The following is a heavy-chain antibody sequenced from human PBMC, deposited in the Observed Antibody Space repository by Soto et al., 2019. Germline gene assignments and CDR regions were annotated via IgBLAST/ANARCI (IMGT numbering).Heavy chain of an antibody. CDR3: ARQAKIGDRSQFYFDS. V-gene: IGHV3-30*04. Sequence: QVQLVESGGDVVQPGRSLRLSCAASGFTFSFYAVHWVRQAPGKGLEWVAVISYNGRNKHYVDSVKGRFTISRDNSQATLYLQMDSLRPDDTAVYYCARQAKIGDRSQFYFDSWGQGTLVTVSS. CDR2: ISYNGRNK. D-gene: IGHD3-16*01. J-gene: IGHJ4*02. CDR1: GFTFSFYA.